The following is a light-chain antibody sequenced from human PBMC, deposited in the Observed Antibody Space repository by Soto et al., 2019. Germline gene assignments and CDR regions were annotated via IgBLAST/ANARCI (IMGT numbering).Light chain of an antibody. CDR3: QQVNCYPFS. J-gene: IGKJ4*01. Sequence: DIQLTQSPSLLSASVGDRVTITCRASQGISSHLAWYQQKSGKAPKLLMYAASTLQSGVPSRFSGSGSWTEFTFTINSLQAEDFATYYRQQVNCYPFSFGGGTKVEIK. V-gene: IGKV1-9*01. CDR1: QGISSH. CDR2: AAS.